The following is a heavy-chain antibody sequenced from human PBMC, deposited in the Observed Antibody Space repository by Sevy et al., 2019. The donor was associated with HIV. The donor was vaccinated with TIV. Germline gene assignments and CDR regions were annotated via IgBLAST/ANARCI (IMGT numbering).Heavy chain of an antibody. Sequence: GGSLRLSCAASGFSVSDTYMSWVRQAPGKGLEWVSVIYSGDKTYHADSVKGRFTISRDSSKNTIYLQLNSLRTDDTAVYYCARLNVYYYDDDGYYTTGNAFDIWGQGTMVTVSS. D-gene: IGHD3-22*01. CDR1: GFSVSDTY. CDR2: IYSGDKT. J-gene: IGHJ3*02. V-gene: IGHV3-53*01. CDR3: ARLNVYYYDDDGYYTTGNAFDI.